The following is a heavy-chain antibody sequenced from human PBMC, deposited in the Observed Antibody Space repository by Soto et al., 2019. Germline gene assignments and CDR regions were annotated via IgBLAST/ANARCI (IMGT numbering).Heavy chain of an antibody. CDR1: GFTFSSYS. CDR3: ARDLGEYYDSSGSFDY. D-gene: IGHD3-22*01. J-gene: IGHJ4*02. V-gene: IGHV3-21*01. CDR2: ISSSSSYI. Sequence: GGSLRLSCAASGFTFSSYSMNWVRQAPGKGLEWVSSISSSSSYIYYADSVKGRFTISRDNAKNSLYLQMNSLRAEDTAVYYCARDLGEYYDSSGSFDYWGQGTLVTVSS.